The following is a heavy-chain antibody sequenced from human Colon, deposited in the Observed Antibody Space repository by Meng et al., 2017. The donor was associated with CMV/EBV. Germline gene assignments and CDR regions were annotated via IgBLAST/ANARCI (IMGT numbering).Heavy chain of an antibody. D-gene: IGHD3-16*01. CDR2: IIPIFGTA. Sequence: SVKVSCKASGGTFSSYAISWVRQAPGQGLEWMGRIIPIFGTANYAQKFQGRVTITTDESTSTAYMELSSLRSEDTAVYYCARVALGGRAQGHYYYGMDVWGQGTTVTVSS. J-gene: IGHJ6*02. V-gene: IGHV1-69*05. CDR1: GGTFSSYA. CDR3: ARVALGGRAQGHYYYGMDV.